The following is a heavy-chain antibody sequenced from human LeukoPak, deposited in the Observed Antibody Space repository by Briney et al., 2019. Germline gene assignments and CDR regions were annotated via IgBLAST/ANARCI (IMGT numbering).Heavy chain of an antibody. D-gene: IGHD2-15*01. Sequence: GGSLRLSCAASGFTFSNAWMSWVRQAPGKGLEWVGRIKSKTDGGTTDYAAPVKGRFTISRDGSKNTLYLQMNSLKTEDTAVYYCTTLYCSGGSCYFYYMDVWGKGTTVTVSS. CDR1: GFTFSNAW. V-gene: IGHV3-15*01. CDR3: TTLYCSGGSCYFYYMDV. J-gene: IGHJ6*03. CDR2: IKSKTDGGTT.